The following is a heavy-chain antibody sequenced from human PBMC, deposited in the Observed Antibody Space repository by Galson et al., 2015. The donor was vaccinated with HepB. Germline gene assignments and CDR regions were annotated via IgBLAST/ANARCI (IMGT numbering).Heavy chain of an antibody. D-gene: IGHD4-23*01. Sequence: ETLSLTCTVSGGSISSYYWSWIRQPPGKGLEWIGYIYYSGSTNYNPSLKSRVTISVDTSKNQFSLKLSSVTAADTAVYYCARGPTVVTPSGAFDIWGQGTMVTVSS. CDR3: ARGPTVVTPSGAFDI. V-gene: IGHV4-59*01. CDR1: GGSISSYY. CDR2: IYYSGST. J-gene: IGHJ3*02.